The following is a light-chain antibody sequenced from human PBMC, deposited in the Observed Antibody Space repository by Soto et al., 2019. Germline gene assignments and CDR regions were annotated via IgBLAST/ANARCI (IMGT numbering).Light chain of an antibody. CDR1: QGIYSR. CDR3: QQTDDFTLT. CDR2: ATS. J-gene: IGKJ4*01. V-gene: IGKV1D-12*01. Sequence: DIQMTQSPSSVSASVGDTVTITCRASQGIYSRLAWYQQKPGKAPELLIYATSTLQNGVPSRFSGSGFGTDFNLSISRLQTEDSASYVCQQTDDFTLTVGGGTQGEIK.